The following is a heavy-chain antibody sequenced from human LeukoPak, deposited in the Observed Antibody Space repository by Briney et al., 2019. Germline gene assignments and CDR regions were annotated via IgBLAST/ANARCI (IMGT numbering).Heavy chain of an antibody. CDR1: GYTFTSYD. V-gene: IGHV1-8*01. CDR2: MNPNSGNT. D-gene: IGHD3-22*01. Sequence: ASVKVSCKASGYTFTSYDINWVRQATGQGLEWMGWMNPNSGNTGYAQKFQGRVTMTRNTSISTAYMELSSLRSEDTAVYYCARGWDYYDSSGYYFPFDYWGQGTLVTVSS. J-gene: IGHJ4*02. CDR3: ARGWDYYDSSGYYFPFDY.